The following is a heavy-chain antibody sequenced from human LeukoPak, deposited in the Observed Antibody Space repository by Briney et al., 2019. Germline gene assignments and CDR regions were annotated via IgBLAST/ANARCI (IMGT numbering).Heavy chain of an antibody. J-gene: IGHJ4*02. CDR1: GGTFSSYA. D-gene: IGHD3-16*01. CDR3: ARVVGDYNGLFDY. V-gene: IGHV1-69*05. Sequence: SVKVSCKASGGTFSSYAISWVRQAPGQGLEWMGRIIPIFGTANYAQKFQGRVTITTDESTSTAYMELSSLRSEDTAVYYCARVVGDYNGLFDYWGQGTLVTVSS. CDR2: IIPIFGTA.